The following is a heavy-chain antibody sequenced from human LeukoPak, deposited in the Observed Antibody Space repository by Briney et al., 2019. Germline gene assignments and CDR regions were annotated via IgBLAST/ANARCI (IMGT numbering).Heavy chain of an antibody. J-gene: IGHJ4*02. CDR1: GFTFSSFA. D-gene: IGHD6-19*01. Sequence: GGSLRLSCAASGFTFSSFAMHWVRQAPGKGLESLSAIYSDGSRTYYADSVKGRFTISRDNSKYTLYFEMSSLRVEDTAVYYCVKSPGSGWPVWGQGTLLTVSS. V-gene: IGHV3-64D*06. CDR2: IYSDGSRT. CDR3: VKSPGSGWPV.